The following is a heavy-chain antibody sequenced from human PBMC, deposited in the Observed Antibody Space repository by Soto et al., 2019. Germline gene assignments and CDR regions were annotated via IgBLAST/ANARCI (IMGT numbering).Heavy chain of an antibody. J-gene: IGHJ6*03. CDR2: IYSSGTT. V-gene: IGHV4-59*08. CDR1: DGSISGLY. Sequence: QVQLQESGPGLVRPSETLSLTCSVSDGSISGLYWTWVRQSPGKGLEWIGWIYSSGTTNYKPSLKSPVAFSVDTSKNQFSLTLTSVTAADTAIYDCARLRNHYFMDAWGKGTTVAVSS. CDR3: ARLRNHYFMDA. D-gene: IGHD1-1*01.